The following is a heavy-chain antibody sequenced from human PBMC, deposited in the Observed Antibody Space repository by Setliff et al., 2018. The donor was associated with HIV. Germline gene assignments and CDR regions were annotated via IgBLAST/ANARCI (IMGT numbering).Heavy chain of an antibody. CDR2: IYNSGIT. J-gene: IGHJ2*01. CDR3: ARDSPYDDTGYKFWYFDL. D-gene: IGHD3-22*01. V-gene: IGHV4-61*08. CDR1: GGSISSGDYY. Sequence: SETLSLTCTVSGGSISSGDYYWSWIRQHPGKGLEWMGYIYNSGITNFNPSLKSRVTISIDTSKNQFSLKLNSVTAADTAVYYRARDSPYDDTGYKFWYFDLWGRGTLVTVSS.